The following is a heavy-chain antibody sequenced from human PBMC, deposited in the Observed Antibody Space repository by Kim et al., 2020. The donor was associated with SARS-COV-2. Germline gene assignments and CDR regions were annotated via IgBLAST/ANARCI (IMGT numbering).Heavy chain of an antibody. CDR3: ARYHSSSMSYFDY. Sequence: GGSLRLSCAASGFTVSGDYMSWVHQSPGNGLEWVSGIYSGGSTSYADSVKGRFTISRDNSNNTLLLQMNNLRAEDTAVYYCARYHSSSMSYFDYWGQGTLVTVSS. J-gene: IGHJ4*02. CDR2: IYSGGST. D-gene: IGHD6-6*01. V-gene: IGHV3-53*01. CDR1: GFTVSGDY.